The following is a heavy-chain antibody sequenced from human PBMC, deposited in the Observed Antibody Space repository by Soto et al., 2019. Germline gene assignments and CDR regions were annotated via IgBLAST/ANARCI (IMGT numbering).Heavy chain of an antibody. J-gene: IGHJ4*02. CDR1: GYTFSGHW. CDR3: ARHGAAIWLGY. V-gene: IGHV5-10-1*01. CDR2: IDPSDSYI. Sequence: GESLKISCKTSGYTFSGHWISWVRQVPGKGLQWMGNIDPSDSYINYNPAFRGHVTFSVDKSGSTAYLHWRSLGPSDTAIYYCARHGAAIWLGYWGQGTQVTVSS. D-gene: IGHD6-19*01.